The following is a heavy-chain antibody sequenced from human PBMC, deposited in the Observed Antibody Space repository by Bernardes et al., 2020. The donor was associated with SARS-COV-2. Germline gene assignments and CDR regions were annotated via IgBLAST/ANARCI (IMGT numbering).Heavy chain of an antibody. Sequence: GGSLRLSCAASGFIFSNYAIHWVRQAPGKGLEWVAKISYDGVHTYYADSVKGRFTVFRDNSKDTLYLQMNSLRPDDTAVYYCATGPPVVPAANSGDWFDPWGQGTLVTVSS. CDR2: ISYDGVHT. D-gene: IGHD2-2*01. CDR3: ATGPPVVPAANSGDWFDP. V-gene: IGHV3-30-3*01. CDR1: GFIFSNYA. J-gene: IGHJ5*02.